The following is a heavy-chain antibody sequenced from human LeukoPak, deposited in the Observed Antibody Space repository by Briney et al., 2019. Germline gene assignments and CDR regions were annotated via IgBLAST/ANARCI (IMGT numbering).Heavy chain of an antibody. V-gene: IGHV3-7*01. J-gene: IGHJ4*02. Sequence: GGSLRLSCAASGFSFTIYAMSWVRQAPGKGLEWVANIKQDGSEKYYVDSVKGRFTISRDNAKNSLYLQMNSLRAEDTAVYYCARAALGESVYWGQGTLVTVSS. D-gene: IGHD2-21*01. CDR3: ARAALGESVY. CDR1: GFSFTIYA. CDR2: IKQDGSEK.